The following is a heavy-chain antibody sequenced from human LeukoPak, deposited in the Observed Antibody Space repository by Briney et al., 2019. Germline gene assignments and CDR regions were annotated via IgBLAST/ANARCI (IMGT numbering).Heavy chain of an antibody. CDR3: ARERTSSSWYTYYYYYYMDV. V-gene: IGHV4-61*02. D-gene: IGHD6-13*01. J-gene: IGHJ6*03. Sequence: SETLSLTCTVSGGSISSGSYYWSWIRQPAGKGLEWIGRIYTSGSTNYNPSLKSRVTISVDTSKNQFSLKLSSVTAADTAVYYCARERTSSSWYTYYYYYYMDVWGKGTTVTISS. CDR1: GGSISSGSYY. CDR2: IYTSGST.